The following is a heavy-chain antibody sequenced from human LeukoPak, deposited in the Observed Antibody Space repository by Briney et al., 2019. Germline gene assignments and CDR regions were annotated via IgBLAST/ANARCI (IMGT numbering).Heavy chain of an antibody. V-gene: IGHV4-39*01. CDR1: GGSISSSSYY. CDR2: SYYSGGT. D-gene: IGHD2-15*01. J-gene: IGHJ5*02. Sequence: PSETLSLTCTVSGGSISSSSYYWGWIRQPPGKGLEWIGCSYYSGGTYYNPSLKSRVTISVDTSKNQFSLKLSSVTAADTAVYYCARHAPRRGGGILNWFDPWGQGTLVTISS. CDR3: ARHAPRRGGGILNWFDP.